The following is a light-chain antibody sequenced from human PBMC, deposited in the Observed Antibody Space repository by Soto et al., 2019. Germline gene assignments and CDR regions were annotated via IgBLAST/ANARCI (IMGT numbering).Light chain of an antibody. CDR3: QQYNDWSAR. Sequence: DIQMTQSPSTLTASVGDRVTITCRASQSVTNFLAWYQQKPGKAPKLLIYDASPLEDGVPSRFSGSGSGTQFTLTISSVLPDDYATYYCQQYNDWSARFGQGTKLEIK. CDR2: DAS. CDR1: QSVTNF. J-gene: IGKJ2*03. V-gene: IGKV1-5*01.